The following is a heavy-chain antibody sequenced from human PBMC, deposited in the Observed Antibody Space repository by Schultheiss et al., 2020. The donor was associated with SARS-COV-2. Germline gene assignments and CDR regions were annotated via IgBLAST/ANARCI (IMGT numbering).Heavy chain of an antibody. D-gene: IGHD6-19*01. J-gene: IGHJ6*02. V-gene: IGHV4-31*03. CDR3: ARGYSSGWGPTMDV. Sequence: SETLSLTCTVSGGSISSGGYYWSWIRQHPGKGLEWIGYIYYSGSTYYNPSLKSRVTISVDTSKNQFSLKLSSVTAADTAVYYCARGYSSGWGPTMDVWGQGTTVTVSS. CDR1: GGSISSGGYY. CDR2: IYYSGST.